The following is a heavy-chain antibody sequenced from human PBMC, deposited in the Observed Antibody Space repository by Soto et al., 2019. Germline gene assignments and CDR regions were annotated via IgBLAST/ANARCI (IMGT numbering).Heavy chain of an antibody. CDR2: LIPIYDEP. CDR1: GFTFNVYG. V-gene: IGHV1-69*06. J-gene: IGHJ6*02. Sequence: QVQLVQSGAEVKNPGSSVKVSCKTSGFTFNVYGIHWVRQAPGQGLEWMGGLIPIYDEPYSAQKFQGRVTISADKSTTTVHLELSSLRSDDTAVYFCARVREPHLDHYGLDVWGQGTTVTVS. D-gene: IGHD1-1*01. CDR3: ARVREPHLDHYGLDV.